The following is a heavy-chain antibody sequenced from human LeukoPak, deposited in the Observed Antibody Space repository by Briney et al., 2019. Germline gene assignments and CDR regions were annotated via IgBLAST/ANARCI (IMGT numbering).Heavy chain of an antibody. CDR3: ATGGGTADY. J-gene: IGHJ4*02. Sequence: GGSPRLSCAASGFTFTNAWMTWVRQAPGKGLEWVGRSNSKSDGGTTDYAAPVKGRFSISRDDSKNTLYLQMSNLKTDDTGVYYCATGGGTADYWGQGTLVTVTS. D-gene: IGHD3-16*01. V-gene: IGHV3-15*01. CDR2: SNSKSDGGTT. CDR1: GFTFTNAW.